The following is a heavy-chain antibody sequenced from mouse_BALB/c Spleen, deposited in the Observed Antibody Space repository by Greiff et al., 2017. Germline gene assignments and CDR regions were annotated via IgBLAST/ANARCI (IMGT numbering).Heavy chain of an antibody. J-gene: IGHJ4*01. CDR3: TRSRGYYYGGSYVTPNAMDY. V-gene: IGHV1S81*02. CDR1: GYTFTSYY. D-gene: IGHD1-1*01. Sequence: QVQLQQSGAELVKPGASVKLSCKASGYTFTSYYMYWVKQRPGQGLEWIGEINPSNGGTNFNEKFKSKATLTVDKSSSTAYMQLSSLTSEDSAVYYCTRSRGYYYGGSYVTPNAMDYWGQGTSVTVSS. CDR2: INPSNGGT.